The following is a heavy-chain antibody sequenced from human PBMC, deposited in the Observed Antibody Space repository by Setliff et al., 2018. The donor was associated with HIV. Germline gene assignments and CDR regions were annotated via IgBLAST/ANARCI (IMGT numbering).Heavy chain of an antibody. Sequence: SETLSLTCTVSDSGTYYWSWIRQPAGKGLEWIGRVSSRGDTNYNPSLKSRVTISVDTSKNQFSLKLSSVTAADTAVYYCARGWEQLLPLDFWGQGNLVTVSS. CDR1: DSGTYY. D-gene: IGHD1-26*01. J-gene: IGHJ4*02. CDR2: VSSRGDT. CDR3: ARGWEQLLPLDF. V-gene: IGHV4-4*07.